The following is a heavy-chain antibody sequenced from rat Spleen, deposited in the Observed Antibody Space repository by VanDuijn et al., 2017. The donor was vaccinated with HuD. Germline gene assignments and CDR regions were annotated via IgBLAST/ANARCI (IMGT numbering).Heavy chain of an antibody. CDR1: GFTFSNYD. J-gene: IGHJ2*01. CDR3: ASRDY. CDR2: ITYDVTTT. V-gene: IGHV5-25*01. Sequence: EVQLVESGGGLVQPGRSMKLSCAASGFTFSNYDMAWVRQAPTKGLEWVASITYDVTTTYYRDFVKGRFTISRDNAKSTLYLQMDSLRSEDTATYYCASRDYWGQGVMVTVSS.